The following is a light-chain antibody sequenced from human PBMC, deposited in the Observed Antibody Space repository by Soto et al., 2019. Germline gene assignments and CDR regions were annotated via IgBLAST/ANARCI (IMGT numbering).Light chain of an antibody. CDR3: QQHNSSPNMYT. CDR2: GAS. Sequence: EIVLTQSPGTLSLSPGERATLSCRASQSVSSSYLVWYQQKPGQAPRLLIYGASSRATGIPDRFSGSGSGTDFTLTISRLEPEDFAVYYCQQHNSSPNMYTFGQGTKLEIK. J-gene: IGKJ2*01. CDR1: QSVSSSY. V-gene: IGKV3-20*01.